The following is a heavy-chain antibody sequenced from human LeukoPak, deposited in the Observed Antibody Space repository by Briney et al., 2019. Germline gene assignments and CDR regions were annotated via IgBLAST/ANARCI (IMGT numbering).Heavy chain of an antibody. V-gene: IGHV1-8*01. CDR1: GYTFTSYD. CDR3: ARGRSMYYYYYMDV. J-gene: IGHJ6*03. Sequence: ASVKVSCKASGYTFTSYDINWVRQATGQGLEWMGWMNPNSGNTGYAQKFQGRVTMTRNTSISTAYMELSSLRSEDTAVYYCARGRSMYYYYYMDVWGKGTTVTVSS. CDR2: MNPNSGNT. D-gene: IGHD2/OR15-2a*01.